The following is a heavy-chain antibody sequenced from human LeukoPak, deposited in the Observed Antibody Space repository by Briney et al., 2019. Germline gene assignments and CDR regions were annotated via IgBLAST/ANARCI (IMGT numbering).Heavy chain of an antibody. CDR3: AGDIVVVRGANWFDP. Sequence: SETLSLTCTVSGGSISSYDWSWIRQPAGKGPEWIGRIYASGNTRYNPSLKSRVTMSVDTSKNQFSLKLSSVTAADTAVYYCAGDIVVVRGANWFDPWGQGTLVTVSS. J-gene: IGHJ5*02. CDR2: IYASGNT. V-gene: IGHV4-4*07. CDR1: GGSISSYD. D-gene: IGHD2-2*01.